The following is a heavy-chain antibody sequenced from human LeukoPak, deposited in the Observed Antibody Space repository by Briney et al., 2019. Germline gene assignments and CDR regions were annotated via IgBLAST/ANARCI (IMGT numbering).Heavy chain of an antibody. CDR2: IYYSGST. CDR1: GSSIGSYD. J-gene: IGHJ4*02. V-gene: IGHV4-59*01. D-gene: IGHD6-6*01. CDR3: ARGGSIAARGAHYFDY. Sequence: SETLSLTCTVSGSSIGSYDWSCIRQPPGKGLEWIGYIYYSGSTNYNPSLKSRVTISVDTSKNQFSLKLSSVTAADTAVYYCARGGSIAARGAHYFDYWGQGTLVTVSS.